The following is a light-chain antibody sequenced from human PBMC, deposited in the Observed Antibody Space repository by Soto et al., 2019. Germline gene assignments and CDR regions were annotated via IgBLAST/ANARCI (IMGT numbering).Light chain of an antibody. V-gene: IGKV3-20*01. J-gene: IGKJ3*01. CDR2: GGS. CDR1: QSISSNF. Sequence: EILFTQSPGTLSLSPGDRATLYCRASQSISSNFLAWYQHKPGQSTRLIIYGGSTRGNGIPDRFSGSGSGTDFTLTISRLEPEDFALYYCQQYGRSHPFIFGPGTKVDIK. CDR3: QQYGRSHPFI.